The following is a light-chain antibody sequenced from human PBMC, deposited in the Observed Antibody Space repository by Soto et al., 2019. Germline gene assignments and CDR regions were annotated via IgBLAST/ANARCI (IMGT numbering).Light chain of an antibody. CDR3: DTWDSSLSAYV. J-gene: IGLJ1*01. V-gene: IGLV1-51*01. CDR2: DSS. Sequence: QSVLTQPPSVSAAPGQKVTITCSGSSSNIGKNYISWYQQLPGTAPKLLIYDSSQRPSGIPDRVSGSKSGTSATLGITGLQTGDEADYYCDTWDSSLSAYVFGTGTKLTVL. CDR1: SSNIGKNY.